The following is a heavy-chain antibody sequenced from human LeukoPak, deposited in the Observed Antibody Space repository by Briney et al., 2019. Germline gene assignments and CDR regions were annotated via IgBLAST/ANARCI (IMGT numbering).Heavy chain of an antibody. Sequence: SETLSLTCTVSGGALSSYHWSWIRQSPGRGLEWLGHISYRGNTDYNPALKSRVTISVDMFYNQFSLKLSSVTAADTAVYYCAGTYYFDSSGHYFGGNGFDIWGQGTMATVSS. D-gene: IGHD3-22*01. CDR1: GGALSSYH. CDR3: AGTYYFDSSGHYFGGNGFDI. CDR2: ISYRGNT. J-gene: IGHJ3*02. V-gene: IGHV4-59*12.